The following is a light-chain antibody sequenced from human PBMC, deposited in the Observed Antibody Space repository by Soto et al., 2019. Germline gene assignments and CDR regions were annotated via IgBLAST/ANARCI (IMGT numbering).Light chain of an antibody. V-gene: IGKV1-27*01. J-gene: IGKJ4*01. CDR1: QDISTY. CDR2: AAY. Sequence: DIQMTQAQSSLSASVGDRVTITCRARQDISTYLDWYQQKPGKVPKLLISAAYTLQSGVPPRFSGSGSGTDFTLTISSLQPEDVATYYCQKYDNAPLTFGGGTKVEIK. CDR3: QKYDNAPLT.